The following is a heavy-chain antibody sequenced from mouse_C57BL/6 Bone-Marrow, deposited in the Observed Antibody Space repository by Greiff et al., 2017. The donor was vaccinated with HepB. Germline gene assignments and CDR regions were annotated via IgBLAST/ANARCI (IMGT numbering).Heavy chain of an antibody. CDR3: ARGGNDEYFDV. D-gene: IGHD2-2*01. CDR1: GYTFTDYY. CDR2: INPNNGGT. J-gene: IGHJ1*03. V-gene: IGHV1-26*01. Sequence: EVQLQQSGPELVKPGASVKISCKASGYTFTDYYMNWVKQSQGKSLEWIGDINPNNGGTSYNQKFKGKATLTVDKSSSTAYMELRSLTSEDSAVYYCARGGNDEYFDVWGTGTTVTVSS.